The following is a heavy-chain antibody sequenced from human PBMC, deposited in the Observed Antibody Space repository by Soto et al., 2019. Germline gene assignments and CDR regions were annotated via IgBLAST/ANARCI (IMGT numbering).Heavy chain of an antibody. Sequence: QVQLVQSGAEVKKPGASVKVSCKASGYTFTSYDINWVRQATGQGLEWMGWMNPNSGNTGYAQKFQGRVTMTRNTSISTAYMELSSLRSEDTAVYYCAGGVGYCSGGSCYLPDYWGQGTLVTVSS. D-gene: IGHD2-15*01. V-gene: IGHV1-8*01. CDR2: MNPNSGNT. CDR3: AGGVGYCSGGSCYLPDY. J-gene: IGHJ4*02. CDR1: GYTFTSYD.